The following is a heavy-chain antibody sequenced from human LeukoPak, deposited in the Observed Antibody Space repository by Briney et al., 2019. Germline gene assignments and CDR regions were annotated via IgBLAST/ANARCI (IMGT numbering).Heavy chain of an antibody. CDR2: IFHSGNT. CDR1: GGYIYSNYW. J-gene: IGHJ6*02. V-gene: IGHV4-4*02. CDR3: ARANSSSWAYYYYGMDV. D-gene: IGHD6-13*01. Sequence: SETLSLTCTISGGYIYSNYWWSWVRQSPGKGPEWIGEIFHSGNTNYSPSLESRVTISVDKSKNQFSLKLSSVTAADTAVYYCARANSSSWAYYYYGMDVWGQGTTVTVSS.